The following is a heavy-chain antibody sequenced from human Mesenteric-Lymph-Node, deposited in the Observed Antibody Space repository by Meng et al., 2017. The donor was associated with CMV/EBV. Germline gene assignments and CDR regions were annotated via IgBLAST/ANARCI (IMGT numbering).Heavy chain of an antibody. CDR3: AVGYDSRKVAY. V-gene: IGHV3-53*01. CDR2: ICSGDTT. Sequence: GESLKISCAASGFTVSISYMNWVRQAPGKGLEWVSVICSGDTTHYADSVKGRFTISRDNSKKTLYLQMNSLRAEDTAVYYCAVGYDSRKVAYWGQGTLVTVSS. CDR1: GFTVSISY. D-gene: IGHD3-3*01. J-gene: IGHJ4*02.